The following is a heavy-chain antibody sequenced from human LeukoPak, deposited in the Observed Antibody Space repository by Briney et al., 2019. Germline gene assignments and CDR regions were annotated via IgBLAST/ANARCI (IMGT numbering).Heavy chain of an antibody. Sequence: GASVKVSCKASGGTFSSYAISWVRQAAGQGLEWMGGIIPIFGTANYAQKFQGRVTITTDESTSTAYMELSSRRSEDTAVYYCASGYSSSWYMGWGQGTLVTVSS. CDR3: ASGYSSSWYMG. D-gene: IGHD6-13*01. J-gene: IGHJ4*02. V-gene: IGHV1-69*05. CDR2: IIPIFGTA. CDR1: GGTFSSYA.